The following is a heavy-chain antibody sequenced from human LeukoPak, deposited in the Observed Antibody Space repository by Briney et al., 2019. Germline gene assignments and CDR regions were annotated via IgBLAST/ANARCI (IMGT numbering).Heavy chain of an antibody. CDR3: AKVRAPRSAFDV. J-gene: IGHJ3*01. CDR2: IASGGTT. Sequence: GGSLRLSCVASGFTLSSYGMSWVRQAPGKGLEWVSTIASGGTTFYADSVKGRFTVSRDNSKNTLILQVNSLRAEDTAVYFCAKVRAPRSAFDVWAKGQWSPSLQ. V-gene: IGHV3-23*01. CDR1: GFTLSSYG.